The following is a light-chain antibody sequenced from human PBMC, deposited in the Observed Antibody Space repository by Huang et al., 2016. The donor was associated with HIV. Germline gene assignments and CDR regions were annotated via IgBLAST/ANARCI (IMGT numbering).Light chain of an antibody. V-gene: IGKV1-33*01. CDR3: QQYDTLPLT. Sequence: DIQMTQSPSSLSASLGDKVTITCQASLDINNYLNWYQQKPGKVPKLLISDASDRETGVPPRFIGSRSGTNFTLTVSSLQAEDIGTYYCQQYDTLPLTFGQGTNVEI. CDR1: LDINNY. CDR2: DAS. J-gene: IGKJ1*01.